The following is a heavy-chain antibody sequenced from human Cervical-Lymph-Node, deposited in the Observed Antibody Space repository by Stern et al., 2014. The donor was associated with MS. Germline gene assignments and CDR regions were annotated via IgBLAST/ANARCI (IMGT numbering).Heavy chain of an antibody. Sequence: VQLLESEAEVKKPGSSVKVSCKASGGTFSSYAISWVRQAPGQGLEWMGGIIPIFGTANYAQKFQGRVTITADESTSTAYMELSSLRSEDTAVYYCARDDTYYYDSSGYLRPYYYYGMDVWGQGTTVTVSS. CDR3: ARDDTYYYDSSGYLRPYYYYGMDV. CDR1: GGTFSSYA. V-gene: IGHV1-69*01. J-gene: IGHJ6*02. CDR2: IIPIFGTA. D-gene: IGHD3-22*01.